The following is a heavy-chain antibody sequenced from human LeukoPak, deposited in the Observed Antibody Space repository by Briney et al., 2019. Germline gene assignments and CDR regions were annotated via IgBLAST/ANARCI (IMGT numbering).Heavy chain of an antibody. CDR3: ATGGSYSSGP. CDR1: GGTFSSYA. D-gene: IGHD6-19*01. Sequence: GASVKVSCKASGGTFSSYAISWVRQAPGQGLEWMGGIIPIIGTANYAQKFQGRVTITADKSTGTAYMELSSLRSEDTAVYYCATGGSYSSGPWGQGTLVTVSS. J-gene: IGHJ5*02. CDR2: IIPIIGTA. V-gene: IGHV1-69*06.